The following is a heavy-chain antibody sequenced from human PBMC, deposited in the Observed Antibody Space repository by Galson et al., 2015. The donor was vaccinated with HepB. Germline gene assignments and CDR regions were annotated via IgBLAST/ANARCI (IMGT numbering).Heavy chain of an antibody. CDR3: VKDQHSSGYDSDY. CDR1: GFTFSSYA. Sequence: SLRLSCAASGFTFSSYAMHWVRQAPGKGLEYVSAISSNGGSTYYADSVKGRFTISRDNSKNTLYLQMSSLRAEDTAVYYCVKDQHSSGYDSDYWGQGTLVTVSS. D-gene: IGHD5-12*01. J-gene: IGHJ4*02. CDR2: ISSNGGST. V-gene: IGHV3-64D*06.